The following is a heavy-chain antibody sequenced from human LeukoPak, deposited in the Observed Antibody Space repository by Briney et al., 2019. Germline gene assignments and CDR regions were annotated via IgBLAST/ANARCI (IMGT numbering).Heavy chain of an antibody. CDR2: IYQSGTT. CDR3: AADYGSGSYRFDY. J-gene: IGHJ4*02. CDR1: GGFISSGAYS. Sequence: SETLSLTCVVSGGFISSGAYSWSWLRQPPGKGLEWIGYIYQSGTTTYNPSLKSRLTMSLDRSRNQFSLRLSSVTAADTAVYYCAADYGSGSYRFDYWGQGTLVTVSS. V-gene: IGHV4-30-2*01. D-gene: IGHD3-10*01.